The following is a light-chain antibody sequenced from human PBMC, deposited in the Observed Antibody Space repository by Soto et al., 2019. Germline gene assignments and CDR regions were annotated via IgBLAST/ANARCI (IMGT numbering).Light chain of an antibody. CDR1: QNIRNNY. J-gene: IGKJ4*01. CDR3: QQYGETPLT. CDR2: DAS. V-gene: IGKV3-20*01. Sequence: ETVLTQSPDTLSLSSGERATLSCRASQNIRNNYLAWYQQKPGQAPRFLIYDASSRATGIPDRFSGSGSGTDFTLTISRLEPEDVAVYYCQQYGETPLTFGGGTRVEIK.